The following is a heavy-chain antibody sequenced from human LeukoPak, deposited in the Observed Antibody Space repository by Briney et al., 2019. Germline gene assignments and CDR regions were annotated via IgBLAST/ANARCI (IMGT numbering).Heavy chain of an antibody. D-gene: IGHD3-3*01. Sequence: ASVKVSCKASGYTFTGYYMHWVRQAPGQGLEWMGWINPNSGGTNYAQEFQGRVTMTRDTSISTAYMELSRLRSDDTAVYYCARSPRFLEWLSNWFDPWGQGTLVTVSS. V-gene: IGHV1-2*02. CDR3: ARSPRFLEWLSNWFDP. CDR2: INPNSGGT. CDR1: GYTFTGYY. J-gene: IGHJ5*02.